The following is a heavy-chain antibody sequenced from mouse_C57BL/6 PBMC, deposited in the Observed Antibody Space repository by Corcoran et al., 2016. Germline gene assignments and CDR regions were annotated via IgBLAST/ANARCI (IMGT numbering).Heavy chain of an antibody. CDR1: GYTFTDYY. D-gene: IGHD1-1*01. J-gene: IGHJ1*03. V-gene: IGHV1-26*01. CDR3: ARGLYYYGSSWYFDV. Sequence: EVQLQQSGPELVKPGASVKISCKASGYTFTDYYMNWVKQSHGKSLEWIGDINPNNGGTSYNQKFKGKATLTVDKSSSTAYMELRSLTSEDSAVYYCARGLYYYGSSWYFDVWGTGTTVTVSS. CDR2: INPNNGGT.